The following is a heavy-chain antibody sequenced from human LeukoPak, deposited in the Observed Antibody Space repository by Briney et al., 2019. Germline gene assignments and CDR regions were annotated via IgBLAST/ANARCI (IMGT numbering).Heavy chain of an antibody. CDR1: GVSISSYY. D-gene: IGHD1-1*01. Sequence: SETLSLTCTVSGVSISSYYWSWIRQPPGKGLEWIGYIYYSGSTNYNPSLKSRVTISVDTSKNQFSLKLSSVTAADTAVYYCAREVRASGYYYGMDVWGQGTTVTVSS. J-gene: IGHJ6*02. CDR2: IYYSGST. CDR3: AREVRASGYYYGMDV. V-gene: IGHV4-59*01.